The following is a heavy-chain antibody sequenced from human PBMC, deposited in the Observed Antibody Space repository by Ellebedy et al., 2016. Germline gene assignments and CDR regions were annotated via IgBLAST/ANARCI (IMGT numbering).Heavy chain of an antibody. CDR1: GFIFAACS. CDR3: VKGRSSLLHYGIDV. D-gene: IGHD5/OR15-5a*01. J-gene: IGHJ6*02. V-gene: IGHV3-23*01. Sequence: GGSLRLXXAASGFIFAACSTAWVRQAPGKGLEWVSSISSNGGDTYYADSVKGRFTISRDNSKNILYLQMNSLRAEDTVLYYCVKGRSSLLHYGIDVWGQGTTVTVSS. CDR2: ISSNGGDT.